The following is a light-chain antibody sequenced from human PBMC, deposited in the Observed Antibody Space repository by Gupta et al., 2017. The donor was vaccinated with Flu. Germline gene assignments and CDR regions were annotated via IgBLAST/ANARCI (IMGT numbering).Light chain of an antibody. CDR1: QSVLYSSNNKNY. Sequence: NCKSSQSVLYSSNNKNYLAWYQQKPGQPPKLLIYWASTRESGVPDRFSGSGSGTDFTPTISSLQTEDVAVYYCQQYYSTPYTFGQGTKLEIK. V-gene: IGKV4-1*01. CDR3: QQYYSTPYT. CDR2: WAS. J-gene: IGKJ2*01.